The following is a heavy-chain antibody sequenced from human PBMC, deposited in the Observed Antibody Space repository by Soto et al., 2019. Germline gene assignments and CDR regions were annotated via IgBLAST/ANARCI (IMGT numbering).Heavy chain of an antibody. CDR2: INHSGST. Sequence: PSETLSLTCAVYGGSFSGYYWSWIRQPPGKGLEWIGEINHSGSTNYNPSLKSRVTISVDTSKNQFSLKLSSVTAADTAVYYCASSARDFWSGYLDAFDIWGQGTMVTVSS. CDR3: ASSARDFWSGYLDAFDI. D-gene: IGHD3-3*01. J-gene: IGHJ3*02. V-gene: IGHV4-34*01. CDR1: GGSFSGYY.